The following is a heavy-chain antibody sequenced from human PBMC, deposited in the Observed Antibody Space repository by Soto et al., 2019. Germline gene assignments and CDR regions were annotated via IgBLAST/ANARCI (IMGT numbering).Heavy chain of an antibody. D-gene: IGHD1-1*01. J-gene: IGHJ4*02. CDR1: GDSVSIYSGA. Sequence: PSQTLSLTCVISGDSVSIYSGAWNWIRQSPSRGLEWLGRTYYRSKWYYDYAESVKSRIIISVDTSKNQFSLQLNSVTPEDAAVYYCANDPEYGLDFWGQGTKVTVPS. V-gene: IGHV6-1*01. CDR3: ANDPEYGLDF. CDR2: TYYRSKWYY.